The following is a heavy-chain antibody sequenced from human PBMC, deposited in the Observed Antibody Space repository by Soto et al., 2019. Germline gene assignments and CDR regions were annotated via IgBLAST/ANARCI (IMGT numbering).Heavy chain of an antibody. CDR2: ISGSGSNT. D-gene: IGHD3-22*01. Sequence: GSLRLSCAASGFTFISYAMSWVRQAPGKGLEWVSGISGSGSNTYYSDSVKGRFTVSRDNSKNTLFLQMNSLRAEDTAVYYCAKDRRDGLMRVVVPNDYWGQGTLVTVSS. CDR1: GFTFISYA. V-gene: IGHV3-23*01. CDR3: AKDRRDGLMRVVVPNDY. J-gene: IGHJ4*02.